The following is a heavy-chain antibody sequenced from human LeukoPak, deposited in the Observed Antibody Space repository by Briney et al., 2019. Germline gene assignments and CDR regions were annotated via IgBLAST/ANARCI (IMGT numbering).Heavy chain of an antibody. Sequence: PGGSLRLSCAASGFTFSSYSMNWVRQAPGKGLEWVSSISSSSSYIYYADSVKGRFTISRDNAKNSLYLQMNSLRAEDTAVYYCARGPYCSGGSCPFDYWGQGTLVTVSS. J-gene: IGHJ4*02. CDR3: ARGPYCSGGSCPFDY. D-gene: IGHD2-15*01. V-gene: IGHV3-21*01. CDR2: ISSSSSYI. CDR1: GFTFSSYS.